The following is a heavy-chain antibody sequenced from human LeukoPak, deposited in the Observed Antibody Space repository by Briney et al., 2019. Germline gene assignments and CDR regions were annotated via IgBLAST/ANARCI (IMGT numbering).Heavy chain of an antibody. CDR2: IYYSGST. D-gene: IGHD3-22*01. CDR1: GGSISSGSYY. CDR3: AGEKFYYVSGVYLGAYYFDY. V-gene: IGHV4-61*01. J-gene: IGHJ4*02. Sequence: PSQTLSLTCTVSGGSISSGSYYWSWIRQPPGKGLEWIGYIYYSGSTNHNPSLKSRVTISVGTSKNQFSLKLSSVTAADTAVYYWAGEKFYYVSGVYLGAYYFDYWGQGTLVTVPS.